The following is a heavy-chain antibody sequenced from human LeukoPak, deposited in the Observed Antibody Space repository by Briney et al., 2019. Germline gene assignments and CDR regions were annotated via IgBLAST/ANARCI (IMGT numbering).Heavy chain of an antibody. Sequence: SETLSLTCAVYGGSFSGYYWSWIRQPPGKGLEWIGEINHSGSTNYNPSLKSRVTISVDTSKNQFSLKLSSVTAADTAVYYCARRYEIKEAFDIWGQGTMVTVSS. D-gene: IGHD5-12*01. J-gene: IGHJ3*02. CDR3: ARRYEIKEAFDI. V-gene: IGHV4-34*01. CDR2: INHSGST. CDR1: GGSFSGYY.